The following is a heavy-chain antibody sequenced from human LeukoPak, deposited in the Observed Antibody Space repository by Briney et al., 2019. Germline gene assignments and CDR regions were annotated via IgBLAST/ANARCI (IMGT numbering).Heavy chain of an antibody. CDR2: IIPIFGTA. Sequence: ASVKVSCKASGGTFSSYAISWVRQAPGQGLEWMGGIIPIFGTANYAQKFQGRVTITADESTSTAYMELSSLRSEDTAVYYWASGVFDYGDYVFDCWGQGTLVTVSS. CDR1: GGTFSSYA. D-gene: IGHD4-17*01. CDR3: ASGVFDYGDYVFDC. J-gene: IGHJ4*02. V-gene: IGHV1-69*13.